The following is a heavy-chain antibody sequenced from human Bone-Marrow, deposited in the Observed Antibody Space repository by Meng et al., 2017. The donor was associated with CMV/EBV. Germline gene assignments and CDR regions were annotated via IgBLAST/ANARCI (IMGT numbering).Heavy chain of an antibody. Sequence: GESLKISCAASGFTFSGSAMHWVRQASGKGLEWVGRIRSKANSYATAYAASVKGRFTISRDDSKNTAYLQMNSLKTEDTAVYYCTTIYDFWSGYPDVWGQGTTVTVSS. CDR3: TTIYDFWSGYPDV. J-gene: IGHJ6*02. D-gene: IGHD3-3*01. CDR2: IRSKANSYAT. V-gene: IGHV3-73*01. CDR1: GFTFSGSA.